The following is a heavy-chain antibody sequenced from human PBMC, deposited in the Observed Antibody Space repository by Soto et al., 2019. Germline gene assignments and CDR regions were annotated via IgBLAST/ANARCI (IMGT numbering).Heavy chain of an antibody. D-gene: IGHD1-26*01. CDR2: IYYSGST. CDR3: ASPIQRYSAYFFLICFAP. V-gene: IGHV4-39*01. CDR1: GGSISSSSYY. J-gene: IGHJ5*02. Sequence: SETLSLTCTVSGGSISSSSYYWGWIRQPPGKGLEWIGSIYYSGSTYYNPSLKSRVTISVDTSKNQFSLKLSSVTAADTAVYYCASPIQRYSAYFFLICFAPGGQGPLVTV.